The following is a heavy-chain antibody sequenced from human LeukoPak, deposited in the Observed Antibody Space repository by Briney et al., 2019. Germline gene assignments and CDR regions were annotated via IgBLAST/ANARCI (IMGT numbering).Heavy chain of an antibody. Sequence: GGSLRLSCAASGFTFSNYAMSWVRQAPAGGLEWVSSLRGDGETFYADSVKGRFTISRDESKNALYLRISSLRVEDTAVYHCAKTRDRTATDIIRRAFDMWGQGTMVTVSS. CDR3: AKTRDRTATDIIRRAFDM. D-gene: IGHD5-24*01. V-gene: IGHV3-23*01. J-gene: IGHJ3*02. CDR1: GFTFSNYA. CDR2: LRGDGET.